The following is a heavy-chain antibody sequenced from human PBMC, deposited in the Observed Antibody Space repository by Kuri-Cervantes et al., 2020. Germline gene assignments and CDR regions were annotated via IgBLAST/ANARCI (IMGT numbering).Heavy chain of an antibody. CDR3: ARGGVKGSYSSSWFMDS. Sequence: ASVKVSCKVSGYTLTELSMHWVRQAPGKGLEWIGGFDPEDGETIYAQKFQGRVTMTRNTSIGTAYMELSSLRSEDTAVYYCARGGVKGSYSSSWFMDSWGQGTLVTVSS. D-gene: IGHD6-13*01. J-gene: IGHJ4*02. CDR2: FDPEDGET. V-gene: IGHV1-24*01. CDR1: GYTLTELS.